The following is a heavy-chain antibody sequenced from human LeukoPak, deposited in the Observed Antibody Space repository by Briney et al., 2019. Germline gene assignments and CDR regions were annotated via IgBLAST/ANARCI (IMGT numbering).Heavy chain of an antibody. Sequence: GGSLRLSCSASGFTFSSYAMHWVRQAPGKGLEYVSAISSNGGSTYYADSVKGRFTISRDNSKNTLYLQMSSLRAEDTAVCYCVKGRMVRGVHDAFDIWGQGTMVTVSS. CDR2: ISSNGGST. CDR3: VKGRMVRGVHDAFDI. CDR1: GFTFSSYA. D-gene: IGHD3-10*01. J-gene: IGHJ3*02. V-gene: IGHV3-64D*06.